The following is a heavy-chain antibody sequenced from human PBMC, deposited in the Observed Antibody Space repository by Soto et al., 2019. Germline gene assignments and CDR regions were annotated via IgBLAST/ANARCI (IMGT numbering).Heavy chain of an antibody. Sequence: VSLPTTVPGRCVRDFHWSWIRQTAGKALEWSGYIYYSGARSYNPSLKSRVSMSVDMSENQVSLKLSSVTAADSAVYYCAGEDEGAGKPYGMDVWGQGTTGPVSS. D-gene: IGHD6-19*01. J-gene: IGHJ6*02. CDR2: IYYSGAR. V-gene: IGHV4-59*02. CDR3: AGEDEGAGKPYGMDV. CDR1: GRCVRDFH.